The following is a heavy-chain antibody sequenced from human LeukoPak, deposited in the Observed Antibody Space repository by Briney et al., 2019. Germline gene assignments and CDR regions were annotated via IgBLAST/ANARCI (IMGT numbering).Heavy chain of an antibody. CDR2: INPDGSTT. CDR1: GFTFSRYW. Sequence: GGSLRLPCAASGFTFSRYWIHWVRQAPGKGLEWVSRINPDGSTTTYADSVKGRFTISRDNAKNTVYLQMNSLRAEDTALYHCVRVLSGSWDWFDPWGQGTLVTVSS. CDR3: VRVLSGSWDWFDP. J-gene: IGHJ5*02. V-gene: IGHV3-74*01. D-gene: IGHD3-22*01.